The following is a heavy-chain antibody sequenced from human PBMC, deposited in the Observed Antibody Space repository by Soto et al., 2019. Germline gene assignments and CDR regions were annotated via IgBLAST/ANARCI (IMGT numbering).Heavy chain of an antibody. CDR3: ARDRSKGYFDP. D-gene: IGHD5-12*01. CDR2: ISDSGNDI. V-gene: IGHV3-21*01. Sequence: EVQLVESGGGLVRPGGSLRLSCAASGFPFITYDMNWVRQAPGKGLEWVSSISDSGNDIYYADSVKGRFTISRDNAKNSLYLQMNSLRVEDTAVYYCARDRSKGYFDPWGQGTLLTVSS. J-gene: IGHJ5*02. CDR1: GFPFITYD.